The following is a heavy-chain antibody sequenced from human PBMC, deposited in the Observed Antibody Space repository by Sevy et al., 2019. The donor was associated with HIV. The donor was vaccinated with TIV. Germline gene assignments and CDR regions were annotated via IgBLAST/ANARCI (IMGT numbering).Heavy chain of an antibody. Sequence: ASVKVSCKASGGTFSSYAISWVRQAPGQGLEWMGGIIPIFGTANYAQKFQGRVTITADESTSTAYMELSSLRSEDTAVYYCARAKRITIFGVVITPPNYYYMDVRGKGTTVTVSS. J-gene: IGHJ6*03. CDR2: IIPIFGTA. D-gene: IGHD3-3*01. CDR3: ARAKRITIFGVVITPPNYYYMDV. V-gene: IGHV1-69*13. CDR1: GGTFSSYA.